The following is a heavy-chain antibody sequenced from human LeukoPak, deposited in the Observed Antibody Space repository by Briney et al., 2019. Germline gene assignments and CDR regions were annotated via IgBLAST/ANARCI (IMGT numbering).Heavy chain of an antibody. CDR1: GFTFSSYG. CDR2: ISSSGNTI. CDR3: ARHPFDP. Sequence: PGGSLRLSCAASGFTFSSYGMTWIRQAPGKGLEWVSYISSSGNTIYYADSVKGRFTISRDNAKNSLYLQMNSLRVEDTAVYYCARHPFDPWGQGTLVTVSS. V-gene: IGHV3-48*04. J-gene: IGHJ5*02.